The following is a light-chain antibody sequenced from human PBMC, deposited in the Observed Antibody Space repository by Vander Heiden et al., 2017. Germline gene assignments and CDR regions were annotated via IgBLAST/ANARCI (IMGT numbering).Light chain of an antibody. CDR1: QSVLYSSNNKNY. J-gene: IGKJ2*01. Sequence: ILMTQSPHSLAVSLGERATINCKSSQSVLYSSNNKNYLAWYQQKPGQPPKLLIYWASTRESGVPDRFSGSGSGTDFTLTISSLQAEDVAVYYCQQYYSTAQTFGQGTKLEIK. CDR2: WAS. V-gene: IGKV4-1*01. CDR3: QQYYSTAQT.